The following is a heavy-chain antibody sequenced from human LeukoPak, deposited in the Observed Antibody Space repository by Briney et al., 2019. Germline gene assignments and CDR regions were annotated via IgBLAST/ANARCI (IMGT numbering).Heavy chain of an antibody. CDR2: IKQDGSKK. CDR3: TRVGYIDEGIDY. Sequence: GGSLRLSCVASGFPFSSYWMTWIRQAPGKGLEWVANIKQDGSKKSYVDSVKGRFTISRDNAKNSLYLQMNSLRAEDTAIYYCTRVGYIDEGIDYWGQGTLVTVSS. D-gene: IGHD5-24*01. CDR1: GFPFSSYW. J-gene: IGHJ4*02. V-gene: IGHV3-7*04.